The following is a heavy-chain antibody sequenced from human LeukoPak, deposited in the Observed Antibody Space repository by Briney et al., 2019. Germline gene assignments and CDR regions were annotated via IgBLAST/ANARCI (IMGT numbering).Heavy chain of an antibody. Sequence: SXKVSCKASGGSVISYAISLVRQAPGRGREWMGGIIPIFGTANYAQKFQGRVTITTDESTSTAYMEMTSPPCEDTAVRCCARPPVTVWGYDYWDRGPLVTVSS. J-gene: IGHJ4*02. CDR1: GGSVISYA. CDR2: IIPIFGTA. D-gene: IGHD7-27*01. CDR3: ARPPVTVWGYDY. V-gene: IGHV1-69*05.